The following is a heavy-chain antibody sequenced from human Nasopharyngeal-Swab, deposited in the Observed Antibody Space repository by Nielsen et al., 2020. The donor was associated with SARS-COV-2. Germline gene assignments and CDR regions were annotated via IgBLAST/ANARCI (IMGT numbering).Heavy chain of an antibody. CDR1: GFTFSTYT. Sequence: GGSLRLSCVVSGFTFSTYTMSWVRQAPGKGLEWVSTVSGGSGSTTKYADSVKGRFTISRDNSNKTLNLQMNDLRAEDTAMYYCAKLTSTTMTSYYWGQGTMVTVSS. CDR2: VSGGSGSTT. D-gene: IGHD4-17*01. CDR3: AKLTSTTMTSYY. J-gene: IGHJ4*02. V-gene: IGHV3-23*01.